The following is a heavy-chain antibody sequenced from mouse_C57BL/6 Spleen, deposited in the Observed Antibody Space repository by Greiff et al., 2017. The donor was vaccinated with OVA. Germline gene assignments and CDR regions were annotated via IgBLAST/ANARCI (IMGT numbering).Heavy chain of an antibody. CDR2: IRSKSNNYAT. J-gene: IGHJ4*01. CDR1: GFSFNTYA. Sequence: EVQVVESGGGLVQPKGSLKLSCAASGFSFNTYAMNWVRQAPGKGLEWVARIRSKSNNYATYYADSVKDRFTISRDDSESMLYLQMNNLKTEDTAMYYCVRQYYYAMDYWGQGTSVTVSS. V-gene: IGHV10-1*01. CDR3: VRQYYYAMDY.